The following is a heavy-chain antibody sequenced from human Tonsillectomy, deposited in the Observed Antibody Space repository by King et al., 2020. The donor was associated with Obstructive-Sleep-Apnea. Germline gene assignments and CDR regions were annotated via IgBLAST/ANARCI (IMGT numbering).Heavy chain of an antibody. D-gene: IGHD5-12*01. CDR1: GFTFSDSA. CDR3: TKGSGYEWSFDY. V-gene: IGHV3-73*01. CDR2: IRSKAYSYAT. Sequence: QLVQSGVGWVQPGGSLKLSCADSGFTFSDSAMHWVRRAFGKGLECVGRIRSKAYSYATAHVASVKGRFTISRDDSKNTAYLQMNSLKTEDTAVYYCTKGSGYEWSFDYWGQGTLVTVSS. J-gene: IGHJ4*02.